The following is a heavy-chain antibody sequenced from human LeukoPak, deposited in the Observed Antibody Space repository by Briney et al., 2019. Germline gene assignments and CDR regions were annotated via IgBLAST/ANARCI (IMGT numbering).Heavy chain of an antibody. Sequence: GASVKVSCKASGGTFSSYAISWVRQAPGQGLEWMGRIIPILGIANYAQQFQGRVTITADKCTSTAYMELSSLRSEDTAVYYCARANVVVTAIYRLDYYGMDVWGQGTTVTVSS. V-gene: IGHV1-69*04. CDR2: IIPILGIA. J-gene: IGHJ6*02. D-gene: IGHD2-21*02. CDR1: GGTFSSYA. CDR3: ARANVVVTAIYRLDYYGMDV.